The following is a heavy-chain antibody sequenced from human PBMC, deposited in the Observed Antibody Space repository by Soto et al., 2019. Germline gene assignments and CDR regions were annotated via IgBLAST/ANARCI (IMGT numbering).Heavy chain of an antibody. D-gene: IGHD6-25*01. CDR1: GGTFSSYA. V-gene: IGHV1-69*01. CDR3: ARDSGYPYTGRLLTYYYYYYGMDV. J-gene: IGHJ6*02. Sequence: QVQLVQSGAEVKKPGSSVKVSCKASGGTFSSYAISWVRQAPGQGLEWMGGIIPIFGTANYAQKFQGRVTITVDEATSTAYMELSSLRSEDTAVYYCARDSGYPYTGRLLTYYYYYYGMDVWGQGATVTVS. CDR2: IIPIFGTA.